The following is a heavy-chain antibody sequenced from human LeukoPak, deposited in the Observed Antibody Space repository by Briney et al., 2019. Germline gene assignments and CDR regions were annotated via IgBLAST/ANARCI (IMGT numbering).Heavy chain of an antibody. CDR3: ARVVEQQLVRGLDWFDP. CDR2: ISAYNGNT. D-gene: IGHD6-13*01. J-gene: IGHJ5*02. V-gene: IGHV1-18*01. CDR1: GYTFTSHG. Sequence: ASVKVSCKASGYTFTSHGISWVRQAPGQGLEWMGWISAYNGNTNYAQKLQGRVTMTTDTSTSTAYMELRSLRSDDTAVYYCARVVEQQLVRGLDWFDPWGQGTLVTVSS.